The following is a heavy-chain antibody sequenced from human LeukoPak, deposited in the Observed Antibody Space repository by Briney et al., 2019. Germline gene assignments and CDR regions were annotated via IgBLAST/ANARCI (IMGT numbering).Heavy chain of an antibody. CDR3: ARVHGYYIGLYYFDY. V-gene: IGHV1-18*01. Sequence: WASVKVSCKAPGYTYTTYGISWVRQAPGQGLEWMGWISGNGDNTKYVQEFQGRVTMTTDTSTSTAYMDLRSLRSDDTAIYYCARVHGYYIGLYYFDYWGQGTLVTVSS. CDR1: GYTYTTYG. D-gene: IGHD4-17*01. J-gene: IGHJ4*02. CDR2: ISGNGDNT.